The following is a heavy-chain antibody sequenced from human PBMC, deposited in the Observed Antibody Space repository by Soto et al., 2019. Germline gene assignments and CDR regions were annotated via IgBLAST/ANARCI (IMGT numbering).Heavy chain of an antibody. J-gene: IGHJ5*02. CDR1: GGSFSGYY. V-gene: IGHV4-34*01. Sequence: SETLSLTCAVYGGSFSGYYWSWSRQPPGKGLEWIGEINHSGSTNYNPSLKSRVTISVDTSKNQFSLKLSSVTAADTAVYYCARLSGYYDILTGYYNWFDPWGQGTLVTVSS. CDR3: ARLSGYYDILTGYYNWFDP. D-gene: IGHD3-9*01. CDR2: INHSGST.